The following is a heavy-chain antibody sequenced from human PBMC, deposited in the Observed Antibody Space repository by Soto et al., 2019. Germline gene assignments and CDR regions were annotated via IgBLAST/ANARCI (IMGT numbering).Heavy chain of an antibody. CDR1: GFTFSSYV. J-gene: IGHJ4*02. CDR2: ISASGGNT. Sequence: EVQLLESGGGLVQPGGSLRLSCAASGFTFSSYVISWVRQAPGKGLEWVSVISASGGNTYYADSVKGRFTISRDNSKNKLDLQMNSLRAEDTAVYYCAKGQQWLSSLFDYWGQGTLVTVSS. CDR3: AKGQQWLSSLFDY. D-gene: IGHD6-19*01. V-gene: IGHV3-23*01.